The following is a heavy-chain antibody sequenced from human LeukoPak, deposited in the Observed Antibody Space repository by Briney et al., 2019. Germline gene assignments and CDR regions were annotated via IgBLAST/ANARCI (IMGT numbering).Heavy chain of an antibody. J-gene: IGHJ4*02. CDR1: GFTFSNSW. CDR2: IREDGGEK. CDR3: ARINTAIFSSSDY. Sequence: GGSLRLSCAASGFTFSNSWMTWVRQAPGKGLEWVANIREDGGEKYYVDSVKGRFTISRDNAKNSLYLQMNSLRAEDTAVYCCARINTAIFSSSDYWGQGTLVTVSS. V-gene: IGHV3-7*05. D-gene: IGHD2-21*02.